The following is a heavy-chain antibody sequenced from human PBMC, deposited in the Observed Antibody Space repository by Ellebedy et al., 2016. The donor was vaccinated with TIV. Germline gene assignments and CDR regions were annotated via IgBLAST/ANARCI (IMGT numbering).Heavy chain of an antibody. D-gene: IGHD3-10*01. CDR3: ARVGSKVVRGIERFYWFDP. CDR2: INHSGST. J-gene: IGHJ5*02. V-gene: IGHV4-34*01. CDR1: GESFSGYY. Sequence: SETLSLXCAVYGESFSGYYWSWIRQPPGKGLEWIGEINHSGSTNYNPSLKSRVTISVDTSKNQFSLKLSSVTAADTAVYYCARVGSKVVRGIERFYWFDPWGQGTLVTVSS.